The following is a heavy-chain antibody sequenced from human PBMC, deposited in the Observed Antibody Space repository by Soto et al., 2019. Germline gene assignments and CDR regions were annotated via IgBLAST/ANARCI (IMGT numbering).Heavy chain of an antibody. D-gene: IGHD3-10*01. CDR2: IYPGDSDT. CDR3: ARADYGSGRHNWFDP. Sequence: GASLKISCKGCGYSFTSYWIGWVRQMPGKGLEWMGIIYPGDSDTRYSPSFQGQVTISADKSISTAYLQWSSLKASDTAMYYCARADYGSGRHNWFDPCGQGTLVTVSP. V-gene: IGHV5-51*01. CDR1: GYSFTSYW. J-gene: IGHJ5*02.